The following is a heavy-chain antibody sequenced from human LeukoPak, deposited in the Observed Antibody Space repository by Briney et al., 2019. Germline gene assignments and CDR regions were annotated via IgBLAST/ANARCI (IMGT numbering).Heavy chain of an antibody. CDR3: ARGPYCSGGSCYNDY. J-gene: IGHJ4*02. Sequence: APVKVSCTASVYTFIAYYIHWVRQAPGQGLEWMGWINPNTGGANYAREFKGRVTFTKDTSSTTAYMELSRLRPDDTAMYYCARGPYCSGGSCYNDYWGQGAIVTDSS. CDR2: INPNTGGA. V-gene: IGHV1-2*02. D-gene: IGHD2-15*01. CDR1: VYTFIAYY.